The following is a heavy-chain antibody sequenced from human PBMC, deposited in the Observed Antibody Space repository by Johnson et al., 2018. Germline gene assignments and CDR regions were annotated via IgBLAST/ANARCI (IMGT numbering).Heavy chain of an antibody. CDR3: ARARSWGIQLYYYYYGMDV. D-gene: IGHD5-18*01. J-gene: IGHJ6*02. Sequence: VQLVQSGGGLVQPGGSLRLSCAASGFTFSSYDMHWVRQATGKGLEWVSAIGTAGDTYYPGSVKGRFTISRDNSKNTLYLQMNSLRAEDTAVYYCARARSWGIQLYYYYYGMDVWGQGTTVTVSS. V-gene: IGHV3-13*01. CDR1: GFTFSSYD. CDR2: IGTAGDT.